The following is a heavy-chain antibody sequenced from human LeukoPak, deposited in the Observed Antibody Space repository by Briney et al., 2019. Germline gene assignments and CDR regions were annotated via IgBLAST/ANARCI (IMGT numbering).Heavy chain of an antibody. V-gene: IGHV4-34*01. CDR1: GGSFSGYY. J-gene: IGHJ4*02. CDR2: INHSGST. D-gene: IGHD6-19*01. Sequence: PSETLSLTCAVYGGSFSGYYWSWIRQPPGKGLEWIGEINHSGSTNYNPSLKSRVTISVDTSKNQFSLKLNSVTAADTAVYYCARRPSDWYSPIDYWGPGTLVTVS. CDR3: ARRPSDWYSPIDY.